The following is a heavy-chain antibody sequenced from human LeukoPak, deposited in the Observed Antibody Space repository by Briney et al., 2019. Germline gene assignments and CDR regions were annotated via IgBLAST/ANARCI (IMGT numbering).Heavy chain of an antibody. J-gene: IGHJ4*02. CDR1: GFSFSSYG. CDR3: AKGDSKWFSDY. CDR2: IRYDGSNK. D-gene: IGHD3-22*01. Sequence: GGSLRLSCAASGFSFSSYGMHWVRQAPAKGLEWVAFIRYDGSNKYYADSVRGRFTVSRDNSKNTSYVQMNSPRAEDTAVYYCAKGDSKWFSDYWGQGALVTVSS. V-gene: IGHV3-30*02.